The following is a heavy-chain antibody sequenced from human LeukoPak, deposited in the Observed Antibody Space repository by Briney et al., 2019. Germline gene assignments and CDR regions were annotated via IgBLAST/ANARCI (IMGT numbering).Heavy chain of an antibody. J-gene: IGHJ4*02. V-gene: IGHV4-4*07. CDR1: GGSISSYY. CDR3: ARDSRGGGPDFDY. Sequence: SETLSLTCTVSGGSISSYYWSWIRQPAGKGLEWIGRIYTSGSTSHNLSLKSRVTISLDMSNNQFSLKLSSVTAADTAVYYCARDSRGGGPDFDYWGQGVLVTVSS. CDR2: IYTSGST. D-gene: IGHD2-15*01.